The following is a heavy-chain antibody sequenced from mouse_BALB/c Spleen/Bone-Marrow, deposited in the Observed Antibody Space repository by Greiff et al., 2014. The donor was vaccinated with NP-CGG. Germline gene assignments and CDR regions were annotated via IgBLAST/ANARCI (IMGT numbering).Heavy chain of an antibody. CDR3: ARDYYDYYFDY. Sequence: DVHLVESGPELVKPGASVKISCKASGYSFTGYFMNWVMQSHGKSLEWIGRINPYNGDTFYNQKFKGKATLTVDKSSSTAHVELRSLASEDSAVYYCARDYYDYYFDYWGQGTTLTVSS. J-gene: IGHJ2*01. CDR1: GYSFTGYF. D-gene: IGHD2-4*01. V-gene: IGHV1-20*02. CDR2: INPYNGDT.